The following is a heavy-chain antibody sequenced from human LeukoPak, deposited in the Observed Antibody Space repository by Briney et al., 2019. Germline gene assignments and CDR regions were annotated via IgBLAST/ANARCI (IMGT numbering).Heavy chain of an antibody. CDR2: MNPNSVNT. J-gene: IGHJ4*02. CDR1: GGTFSSYA. D-gene: IGHD4-11*01. CDR3: ARVGYSNSYDY. V-gene: IGHV1-8*03. Sequence: ASVKVSCKASGGTFSSYAISWVRQATGQGLEWMGWMNPNSVNTGYAQKFQGRVTITWNTSISTAYMELSSLRSEDTAVYYCARVGYSNSYDYWGQGTLVTVSS.